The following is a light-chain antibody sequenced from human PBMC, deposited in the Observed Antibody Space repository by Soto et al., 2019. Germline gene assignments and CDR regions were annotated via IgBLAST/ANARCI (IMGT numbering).Light chain of an antibody. CDR2: GAS. J-gene: IGKJ1*01. CDR1: HSVNTNY. CDR3: QQYGTSRA. V-gene: IGKV3-20*01. Sequence: EIVLTQSPGTLSLSPRERATLSCRASHSVNTNYLAWYQQKPGQAPRLLIYGASSRATGIPDRFTGSVSGTDFTITITRLEPEVFADYYCQQYGTSRAFGQRTKVEIK.